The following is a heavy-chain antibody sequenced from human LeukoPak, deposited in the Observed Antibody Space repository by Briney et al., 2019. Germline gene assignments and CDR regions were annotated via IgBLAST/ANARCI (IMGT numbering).Heavy chain of an antibody. V-gene: IGHV3-7*01. Sequence: GGSLRLSCSCAASGITFDTYWMHWVRQSPGKGLEWVAAIKEDGSEKYYVDSVKGRFTISRDKAKNSLHLQMNSLRAEDTAVYYCATDFDWGQGTTVTVSS. CDR1: GITFDTYW. CDR2: IKEDGSEK. J-gene: IGHJ6*02. CDR3: ATDFD.